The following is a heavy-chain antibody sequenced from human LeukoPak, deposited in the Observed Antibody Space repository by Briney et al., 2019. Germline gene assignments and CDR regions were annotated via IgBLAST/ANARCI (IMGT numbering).Heavy chain of an antibody. CDR2: ISHSGST. J-gene: IGHJ4*02. CDR1: GGSITSDY. V-gene: IGHV4-59*08. CDR3: ARFYYDSRGYWYYFDY. Sequence: PSETLSLTCTVSGGSITSDYWSWIRQPPGKGLEWIGYISHSGSTSYDPSLKSRVTISGDSSKKQFSLKLSSVTAADTAVYYCARFYYDSRGYWYYFDYWGQGTLVTVSS. D-gene: IGHD3-22*01.